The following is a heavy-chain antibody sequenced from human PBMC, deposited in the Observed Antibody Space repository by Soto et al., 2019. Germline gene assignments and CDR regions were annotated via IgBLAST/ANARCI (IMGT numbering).Heavy chain of an antibody. V-gene: IGHV3-21*04. CDR1: GFNFGGYT. Sequence: GGSLRLSCTGSGFNFGGYTINWVRQAPGKGLEWVSSISSSNTYIFYADIVQGRFIISRDNTKTSVYLQINRLRTEDTALYYCASAMTMGWSPQGYWGQGTRVTVSS. CDR3: ASAMTMGWSPQGY. J-gene: IGHJ4*02. D-gene: IGHD3-10*01. CDR2: ISSSNTYI.